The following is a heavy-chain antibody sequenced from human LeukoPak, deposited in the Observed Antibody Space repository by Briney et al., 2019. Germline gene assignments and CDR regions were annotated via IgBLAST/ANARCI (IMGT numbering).Heavy chain of an antibody. J-gene: IGHJ4*02. CDR2: INHSRST. CDR1: GGSFSGYY. V-gene: IGHV4-34*01. Sequence: PSETLSLTCAVYGGSFSGYYWSWIRQPPGKGLEWIGEINHSRSTNYNPSLKSRVTISVDTSKNQFSLKLSSVTAADTAVYYCASQLRRFDYWGQGTLVTVSS. D-gene: IGHD4-17*01. CDR3: ASQLRRFDY.